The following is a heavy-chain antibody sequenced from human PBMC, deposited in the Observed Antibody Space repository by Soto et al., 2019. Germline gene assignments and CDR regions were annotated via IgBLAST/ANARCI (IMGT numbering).Heavy chain of an antibody. V-gene: IGHV3-23*01. Sequence: EVQLLESEGDLIQPGGSLRLSCAASGFTFSTYAMTWVRQAPGKGLEWVSIISSSGDATYYLDSVKGRFTISRDNSRNTLNLQMNSLRAEDTAVYYCAKNGDFWSWGMDVWGLGTTVTVSS. CDR2: ISSSGDAT. CDR3: AKNGDFWSWGMDV. CDR1: GFTFSTYA. J-gene: IGHJ6*02. D-gene: IGHD3-3*01.